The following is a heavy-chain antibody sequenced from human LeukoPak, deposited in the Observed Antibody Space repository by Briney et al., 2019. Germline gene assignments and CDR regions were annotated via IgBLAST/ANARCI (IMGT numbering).Heavy chain of an antibody. D-gene: IGHD2-2*01. Sequence: SETLSLTCTVSGGSITTSYWNWIRQSPEKGLEWIGYIYYTGGTNYNPSLNSRVTISIDTSRNQFSLKVRSVTAADTAIYYCATDSLYATTCFDPGAREPSSPSPQ. V-gene: IGHV4-59*01. CDR2: IYYTGGT. J-gene: IGHJ5*02. CDR1: GGSITTSY. CDR3: ATDSLYATTCFDP.